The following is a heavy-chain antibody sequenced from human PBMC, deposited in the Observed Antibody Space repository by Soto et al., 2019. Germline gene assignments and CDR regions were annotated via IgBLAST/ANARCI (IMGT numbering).Heavy chain of an antibody. D-gene: IGHD2-21*02. Sequence: GASVKVSCKASGYTFTSYAMHWVRQAPGQRLEWMGWINAGNGNTKYSQKFQGRATITRDTSASTAYMELSSLRSEDTAVYYCASEYCGGDCYSAARYGMDVWGQGTTVT. CDR2: INAGNGNT. V-gene: IGHV1-3*01. CDR1: GYTFTSYA. CDR3: ASEYCGGDCYSAARYGMDV. J-gene: IGHJ6*02.